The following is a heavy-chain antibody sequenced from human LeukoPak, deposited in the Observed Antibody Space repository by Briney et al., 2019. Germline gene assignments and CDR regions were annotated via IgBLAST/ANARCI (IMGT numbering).Heavy chain of an antibody. D-gene: IGHD3-3*01. V-gene: IGHV4-61*01. CDR1: GGSVDTISYY. CDR3: ASRSSIWSGYQDTLYYFDS. Sequence: SETLSLTCTVSGGSVDTISYYWGWIRQSPGKGLEWIGHIYYGGSTNYNPSLKSRVTISVDTSKNQFSLKLSSVTAADTAVYYCASRSSIWSGYQDTLYYFDSWGQGTLVTVSS. CDR2: IYYGGST. J-gene: IGHJ4*02.